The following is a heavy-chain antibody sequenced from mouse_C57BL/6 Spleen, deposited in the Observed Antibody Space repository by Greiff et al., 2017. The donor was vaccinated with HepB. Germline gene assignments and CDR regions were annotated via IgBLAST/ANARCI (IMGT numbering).Heavy chain of an antibody. Sequence: EVQGVESGGGLVKPGGSLKLSCAASGFTFSDYGMHWVRQAPEKGLEWVAYISSGSSTIYYADTVKGRFTISRDNAKNTLFLQMTSLRSEDTAMFYVARSLIYDGYPRGMEDWGKVTSVTVSS. CDR2: ISSGSSTI. CDR3: ARSLIYDGYPRGMED. CDR1: GFTFSDYG. D-gene: IGHD2-3*01. J-gene: IGHJ4*01. V-gene: IGHV5-17*01.